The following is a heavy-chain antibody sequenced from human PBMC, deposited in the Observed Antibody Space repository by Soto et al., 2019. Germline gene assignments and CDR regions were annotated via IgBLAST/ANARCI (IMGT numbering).Heavy chain of an antibody. V-gene: IGHV3-33*01. Sequence: QVQLVESGGGVVQPGKSLRLSCEASGFAFSSYGMHWVRQAPGNGLEWVAVIWYDGSNEHYADSVKGRFTISRDNSKNTLYLQMNSLRPEDTAVSYCARDGPAAGIFLEYWGQGTLVTLSS. CDR3: ARDGPAAGIFLEY. CDR1: GFAFSSYG. CDR2: IWYDGSNE. D-gene: IGHD6-13*01. J-gene: IGHJ4*02.